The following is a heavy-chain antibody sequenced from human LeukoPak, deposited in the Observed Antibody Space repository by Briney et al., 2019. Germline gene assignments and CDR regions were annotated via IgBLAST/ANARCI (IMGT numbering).Heavy chain of an antibody. V-gene: IGHV3-74*01. J-gene: IGHJ6*02. CDR3: AGMKRYSSGWYPSYYGMDV. D-gene: IGHD6-19*01. CDR1: GFTFSSYW. Sequence: GGSLRLSCAASGFTFSSYWMHWVRQAPGKGLVWVSRINSDGSSTSYADSVKGRFTISRDNAKNTLYLQMNSLRAEDTAVYYCAGMKRYSSGWYPSYYGMDVWGQGTTVTVSS. CDR2: INSDGSST.